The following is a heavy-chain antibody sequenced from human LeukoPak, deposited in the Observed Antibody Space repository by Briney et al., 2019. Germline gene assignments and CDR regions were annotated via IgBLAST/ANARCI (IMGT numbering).Heavy chain of an antibody. J-gene: IGHJ4*02. V-gene: IGHV3-53*01. Sequence: GGSLRLSCAASGFTVSSNYMSWVRQAPGKGLEWVSIIYSDASTYYADSVKGRFTISRDNSKDTLYLQMNSLRAEDTAMYYCARASGYSGYDPFDYWGQGTLVTVSS. CDR3: ARASGYSGYDPFDY. D-gene: IGHD5-12*01. CDR2: IYSDAST. CDR1: GFTVSSNY.